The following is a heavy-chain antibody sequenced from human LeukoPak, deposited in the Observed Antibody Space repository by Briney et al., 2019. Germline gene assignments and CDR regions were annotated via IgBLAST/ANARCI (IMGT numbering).Heavy chain of an antibody. CDR1: GFTVSSNY. Sequence: GGSLRLSCAASGFTVSSNYMSWVRQAPGKGLEWVSVIYSGGSTYYADSVKGRFTISRDNAKNSLYLQMNSLRAEDTAVYYCARVFLELDYYGMDVWGQGTTVTVSS. D-gene: IGHD2/OR15-2a*01. J-gene: IGHJ6*02. CDR3: ARVFLELDYYGMDV. CDR2: IYSGGST. V-gene: IGHV3-53*01.